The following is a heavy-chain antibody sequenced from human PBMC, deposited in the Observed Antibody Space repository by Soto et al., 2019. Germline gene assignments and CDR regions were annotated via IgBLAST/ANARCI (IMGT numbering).Heavy chain of an antibody. D-gene: IGHD6-13*01. J-gene: IGHJ5*02. CDR3: AKDSSVTAAGSGGWFDP. CDR1: GFDFNTYG. V-gene: IGHV3-30*18. Sequence: QVQLVQSGGGVVQPGRSLRLSCAASGFDFNTYGLHWVRQAPGKGLEWVAGISFDGGNQYYADSVKGPFTISRDKSNNPLYLQMNSLGSEDTATYYCAKDSSVTAAGSGGWFDPWGQGTLVIVSS. CDR2: ISFDGGNQ.